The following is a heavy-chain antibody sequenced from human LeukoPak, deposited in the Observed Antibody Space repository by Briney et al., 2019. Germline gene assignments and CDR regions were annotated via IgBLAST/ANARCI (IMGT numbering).Heavy chain of an antibody. Sequence: GESLKISCKVSGYNFPTYWVGWVRQMPGKGLEWMGIINLGDPDTIYSPSFRGQVTISADKSISTAYLQWSSLKASDTAMYYCARVFGYSGYFDYWGQGTLVTVSS. V-gene: IGHV5-51*01. CDR1: GYNFPTYW. J-gene: IGHJ4*02. CDR2: INLGDPDT. CDR3: ARVFGYSGYFDY. D-gene: IGHD5-12*01.